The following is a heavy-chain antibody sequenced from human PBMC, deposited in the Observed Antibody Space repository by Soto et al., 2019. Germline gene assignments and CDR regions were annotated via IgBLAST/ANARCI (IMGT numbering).Heavy chain of an antibody. D-gene: IGHD5-18*01. CDR3: ATESGSTYGYFDY. Sequence: PSETLSLTCTVSVGSFTSDEDYWSWIRQSPGKGLEWIGYISNSGSTGYNPSLKTRLSMSVDRSKNQFTLRLTSVTAADTAVYFCATESGSTYGYFDYWGQGTQVTVSS. CDR2: ISNSGST. J-gene: IGHJ4*02. V-gene: IGHV4-30-4*01. CDR1: VGSFTSDEDY.